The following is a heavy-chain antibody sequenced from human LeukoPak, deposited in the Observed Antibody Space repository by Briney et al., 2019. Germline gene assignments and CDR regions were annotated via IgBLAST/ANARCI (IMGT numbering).Heavy chain of an antibody. V-gene: IGHV4-39*01. CDR2: IYYSGST. Sequence: SETLSLTCTVSGGSISSSSYYWGWIRQPPGKGLEWIGSIYYSGSTYYNPSLKSRVTISVDTSRNQFSLKLSSVTAADTAVYYCARHGSYYDISTGRKDFDLWGRGTLVTVSS. D-gene: IGHD3-9*01. CDR1: GGSISSSSYY. CDR3: ARHGSYYDISTGRKDFDL. J-gene: IGHJ2*01.